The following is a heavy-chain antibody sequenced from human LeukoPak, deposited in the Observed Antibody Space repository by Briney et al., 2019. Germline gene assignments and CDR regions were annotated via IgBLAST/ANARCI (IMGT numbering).Heavy chain of an antibody. D-gene: IGHD3-10*02. CDR1: GFTCSSYE. J-gene: IGHJ6*04. CDR2: ISSSGSSI. CDR3: AELGITMIGGV. V-gene: IGHV3-48*03. Sequence: PGGSLRLSCAASGFTCSSYEMNWVRQAPGKGLEWISYISSSGSSISYADSVKGRFTISRDNAKNSLNLQMNSLRAEDTAVYYCAELGITMIGGVWGKGTTVTISS.